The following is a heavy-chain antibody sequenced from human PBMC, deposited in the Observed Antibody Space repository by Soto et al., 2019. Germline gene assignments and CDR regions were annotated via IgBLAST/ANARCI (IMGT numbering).Heavy chain of an antibody. J-gene: IGHJ3*01. D-gene: IGHD6-13*01. CDR1: GFTFSSFV. Sequence: EVQMLESGGGLVQTGGSLRLSCAASGFTFSSFVMNWVRQAPGKGLEWVSTISPGADVSHYTDSVKGRFTISRDNSRRTLHLQMDSRRVEGAAVYFCVISAIAAITKWGAFDVWGQGTAVTV. V-gene: IGHV3-23*01. CDR3: VISAIAAITKWGAFDV. CDR2: ISPGADVS.